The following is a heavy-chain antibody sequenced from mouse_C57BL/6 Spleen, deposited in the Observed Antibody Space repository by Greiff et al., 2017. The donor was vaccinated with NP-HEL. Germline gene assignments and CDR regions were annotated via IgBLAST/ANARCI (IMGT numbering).Heavy chain of an antibody. J-gene: IGHJ4*01. D-gene: IGHD1-1*01. CDR2: INPYNGGT. CDR1: GYTFTDYY. CDR3: ARDYGSSSAMDY. Sequence: VQLKQSGPVLVKPGASVKMSCKASGYTFTDYYMNWVKQSHGKSLEWIGVINPYNGGTSYNQKFKGKATLTVDKSSSTAYMELNSLTSEDSAVYYCARDYGSSSAMDYWGQGTSVTVSS. V-gene: IGHV1-19*01.